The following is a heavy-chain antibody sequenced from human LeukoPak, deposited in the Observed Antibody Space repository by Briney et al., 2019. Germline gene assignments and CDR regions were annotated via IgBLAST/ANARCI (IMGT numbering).Heavy chain of an antibody. CDR3: ARDSVTGTGWFDP. V-gene: IGHV1-46*01. CDR2: INPSGGST. J-gene: IGHJ5*02. Sequence: GASVKVSCKASGYIFITYYIQWVRQAPGQGLEWMGIINPSGGSTSYAQKFQGRVTMTTDTSTSTAYMELRSLRSDDTAVYYCARDSVTGTGWFDPWGQGTLVTVSS. CDR1: GYIFITYY. D-gene: IGHD6-19*01.